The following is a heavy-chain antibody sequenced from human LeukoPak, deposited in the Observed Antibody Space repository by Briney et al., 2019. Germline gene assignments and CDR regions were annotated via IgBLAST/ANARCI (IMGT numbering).Heavy chain of an antibody. D-gene: IGHD4-11*01. CDR2: IWYDGSKK. CDR3: ARDRGDYSDYSDFFDA. V-gene: IGHV3-33*01. CDR1: GFTFSSYG. J-gene: IGHJ4*02. Sequence: GGSLRLSCATSGFTFSSYGFHWVRQAPIKGLEWVAVIWYDGSKKYYADSVKGRFTISRDDSKNTVYLQMDSLRAEDTAMYYCARDRGDYSDYSDFFDAWGQGTLVTFSS.